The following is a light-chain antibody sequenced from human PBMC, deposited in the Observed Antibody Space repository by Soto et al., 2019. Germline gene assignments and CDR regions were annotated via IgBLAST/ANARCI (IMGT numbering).Light chain of an antibody. CDR2: DTS. Sequence: EIVLTQSPATLSLSPGERATLSCRASQNINNYLAWYQQKPGQAPRLLIYDTSNRATGIPARFSGSGSGTDFTLTISRLDPEDSPVYYCQQRKNWPPTAFGGGTKVEIK. CDR1: QNINNY. J-gene: IGKJ4*01. CDR3: QQRKNWPPTA. V-gene: IGKV3-11*01.